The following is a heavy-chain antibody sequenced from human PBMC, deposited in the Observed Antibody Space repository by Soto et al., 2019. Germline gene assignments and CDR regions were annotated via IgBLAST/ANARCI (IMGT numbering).Heavy chain of an antibody. D-gene: IGHD2-2*01. CDR3: ARDRLPGDPLNYYHYGMDV. CDR1: GFSFSSYG. Sequence: PGGSLRLSCATSGFSFSSYGMHWVRQAPGKGLGWVAMIWLDGRNEYYAGSVNGRFTISRDNSKTTLYLQMNSLRPEDTAVYFCARDRLPGDPLNYYHYGMDVWGQGTTVTVSS. J-gene: IGHJ6*02. V-gene: IGHV3-33*01. CDR2: IWLDGRNE.